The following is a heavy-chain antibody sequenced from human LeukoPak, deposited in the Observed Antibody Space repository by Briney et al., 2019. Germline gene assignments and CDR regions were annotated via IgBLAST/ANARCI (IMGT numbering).Heavy chain of an antibody. CDR3: ARDTLYYGAPWN. J-gene: IGHJ3*01. CDR2: IKQDGSEK. V-gene: IGHV3-7*05. D-gene: IGHD4-17*01. CDR1: GFTFSSHW. Sequence: GGSLRLSCAASGFTFSSHWMSWVRQAPGKGLEWVANIKQDGSEKYYVDSVKGRFTISRDNAKNSLYLQMNSLRAEDTAVYYCARDTLYYGAPWNWGQGTMVTVSS.